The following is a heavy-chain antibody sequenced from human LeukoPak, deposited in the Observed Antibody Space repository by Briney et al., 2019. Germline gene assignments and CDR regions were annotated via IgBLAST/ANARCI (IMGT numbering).Heavy chain of an antibody. J-gene: IGHJ5*02. CDR3: ARDPGYYDFWSGYGHRSDNPTAWFDP. CDR1: GYTFTSYG. V-gene: IGHV1-18*01. Sequence: ASVKVSCKASGYTFTSYGISWVRQAPGQGLEWMGWISAYNGNTNYAQKLQGRVTMTTGTSTSTAYMELRSLRSDDTAVYYCARDPGYYDFWSGYGHRSDNPTAWFDPWGQGTLVTVSS. D-gene: IGHD3-3*01. CDR2: ISAYNGNT.